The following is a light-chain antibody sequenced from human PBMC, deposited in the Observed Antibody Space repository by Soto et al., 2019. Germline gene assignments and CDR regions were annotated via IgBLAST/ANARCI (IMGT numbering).Light chain of an antibody. J-gene: IGKJ3*01. V-gene: IGKV3-15*01. CDR2: GAS. CDR1: QRLSRY. CDR3: QHYNAWPPAFT. Sequence: EILMTQSPATLSVSPGERATLSYRASQRLSRYLAWYQQKPGQAPRLLIYGASTSASGIPARVSGSGSGTEFTLTISSLQSEDFALYYCQHYNAWPPAFTFGPGTRVDL.